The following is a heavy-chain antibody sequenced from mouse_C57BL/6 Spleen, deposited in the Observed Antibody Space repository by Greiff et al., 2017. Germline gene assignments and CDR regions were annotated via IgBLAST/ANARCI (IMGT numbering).Heavy chain of an antibody. CDR2: IHPNRGST. V-gene: IGHV1-64*01. CDR3: ARARLQDYCGSYYPFAY. Sequence: QVQLQQPGAELVKPGASVKLSCKASGYTFTSYWMHWVKQRPGQGLEWIGMIHPNRGSTNYNEKFKSKATLTVDKSSSTAYMQLSSLTSEYSAVYYCARARLQDYCGSYYPFAYWGQGTLVTVSA. CDR1: GYTFTSYW. D-gene: IGHD1-1*01. J-gene: IGHJ3*01.